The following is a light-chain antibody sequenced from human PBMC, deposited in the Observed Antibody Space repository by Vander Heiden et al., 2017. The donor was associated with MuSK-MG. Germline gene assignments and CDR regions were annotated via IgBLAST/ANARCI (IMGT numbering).Light chain of an antibody. CDR1: QRVLNKY. CDR2: GAS. CDR3: QQDGISLT. Sequence: ESVLTQSPGTLSLSPGERAVLSCRASQRVLNKYLAWYQQRPGQTPSLLIYGASKRAPGIPDRFRGSGSGTDFTLTINRLEPEDFAVYYCQQDGISLTFGGGTKVEMK. J-gene: IGKJ4*01. V-gene: IGKV3-20*01.